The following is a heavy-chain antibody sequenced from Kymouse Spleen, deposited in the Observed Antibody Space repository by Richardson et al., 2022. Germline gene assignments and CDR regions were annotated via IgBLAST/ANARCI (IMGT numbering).Heavy chain of an antibody. CDR2: IYYSGST. J-gene: IGHJ6*02. CDR1: GGSISSSSYY. CDR3: ARRVIAAAGTDYYYGMDV. D-gene: IGHD6-13*01. Sequence: QLQLQESGPGLVKPSETLSLTCTVSGGSISSSSYYWGWIRQPPGKGLEWIGSIYYSGSTYYNPSLKSRVTISVDTSKNQFSLKLSSVTAADTAVYYCARRVIAAAGTDYYYGMDVWGQGTTVTVSS. V-gene: IGHV4-39*01.